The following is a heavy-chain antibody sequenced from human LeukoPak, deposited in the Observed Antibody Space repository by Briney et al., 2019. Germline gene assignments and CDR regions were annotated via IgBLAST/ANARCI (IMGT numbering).Heavy chain of an antibody. CDR2: IYHSGST. V-gene: IGHV4-30-2*01. CDR1: GGSLSSGGYY. CDR3: ARHTVGIAARPNYYYYYMDV. Sequence: SETLSLTCTVSGGSLSSGGYYWSWIRQPPGKGLEWIGYIYHSGSTYYNPSLKSRVTISVDRSKNQFSLKLSSVTAADTAVYYCARHTVGIAARPNYYYYYMDVWGKGTTVTVSS. D-gene: IGHD6-6*01. J-gene: IGHJ6*03.